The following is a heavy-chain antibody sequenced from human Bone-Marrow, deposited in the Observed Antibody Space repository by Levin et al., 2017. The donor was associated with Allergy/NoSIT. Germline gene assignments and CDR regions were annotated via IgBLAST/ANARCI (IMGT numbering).Heavy chain of an antibody. D-gene: IGHD2-15*01. Sequence: KISCKASGGTFSSYAISWVRQAPGQGLEWMGGIIPIFGTANYAQKFQGRVTITADESTSTAYMELSSLRSEDTAVYYCARDLGDCSGGSCYAANDAFDIWGQGTMVTVSS. V-gene: IGHV1-69*01. CDR3: ARDLGDCSGGSCYAANDAFDI. CDR2: IIPIFGTA. J-gene: IGHJ3*02. CDR1: GGTFSSYA.